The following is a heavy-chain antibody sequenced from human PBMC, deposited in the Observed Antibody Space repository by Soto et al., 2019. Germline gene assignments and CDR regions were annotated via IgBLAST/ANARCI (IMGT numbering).Heavy chain of an antibody. CDR3: ARGAVYGTGHYYRGMDV. V-gene: IGHV3-23*01. J-gene: IGHJ6*02. CDR1: GFNFNGYG. Sequence: GGSLRLSCAASGFNFNGYGISWVRQSPEKGLEWVASINFFLGKTYYADSVKGRSTISKDDAKDTVYLHLNSLRADDTAIYYCARGAVYGTGHYYRGMDVWGQGSPVTVSS. CDR2: INFFLGKT. D-gene: IGHD4-17*01.